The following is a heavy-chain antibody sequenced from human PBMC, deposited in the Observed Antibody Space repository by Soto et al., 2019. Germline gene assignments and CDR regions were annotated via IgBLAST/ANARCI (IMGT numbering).Heavy chain of an antibody. Sequence: GESLKISCKGSGYSFTSYCISWVRQMPGKGLEWMGRIDPSDSYTNYSPSFQGHVTISADKSISTAYLQWSSLKASDTAMYYCAGRIAADLGMDVWGQGTTVTVSS. J-gene: IGHJ6*02. V-gene: IGHV5-10-1*01. CDR3: AGRIAADLGMDV. D-gene: IGHD6-25*01. CDR2: IDPSDSYT. CDR1: GYSFTSYC.